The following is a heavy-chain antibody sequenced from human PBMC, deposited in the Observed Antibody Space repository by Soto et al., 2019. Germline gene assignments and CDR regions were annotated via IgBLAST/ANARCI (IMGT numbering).Heavy chain of an antibody. CDR2: IIPIFGTA. CDR3: VKDSLTVPSAFDI. J-gene: IGHJ3*02. V-gene: IGHV1-69*13. Sequence: ASVKVSCKASGGTFSSYAISWVRQAPGQGLEWMGGIIPIFGTANYAQKFQGRVTITADESTSTAYMELSSLRAEDTAVYYCVKDSLTVPSAFDIWGQGTMVTVSS. CDR1: GGTFSSYA.